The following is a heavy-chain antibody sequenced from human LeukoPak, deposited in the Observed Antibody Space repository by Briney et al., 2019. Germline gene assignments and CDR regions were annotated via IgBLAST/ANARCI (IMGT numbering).Heavy chain of an antibody. J-gene: IGHJ4*02. D-gene: IGHD3-22*01. Sequence: SETLSLTCTVSGGSISDYYWSWIRQPPGEGLEWIGYVHYSGTTNYIPSLKGRVTMSVDTSKNLFSLKLSSVTAADTAVYYCARHGDSSGYFIFQDYYFNFWGQGTLVTVSS. CDR3: ARHGDSSGYFIFQDYYFNF. V-gene: IGHV4-59*08. CDR2: VHYSGTT. CDR1: GGSISDYY.